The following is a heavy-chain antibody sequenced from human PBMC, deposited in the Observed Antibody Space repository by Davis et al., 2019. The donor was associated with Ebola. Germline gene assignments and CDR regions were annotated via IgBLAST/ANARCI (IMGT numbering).Heavy chain of an antibody. CDR3: ARDASIAARSLDY. J-gene: IGHJ4*02. CDR2: ISSSSSYI. V-gene: IGHV3-11*06. Sequence: GGSLRLSCAASGFTFSVYYMSWIRQPPGKGLEWVPSISSSSSYIYYAASVKGRFTISRDNAKNSLYLQMNSLRAEDTAVYYCARDASIAARSLDYWGQGTLVTVSS. CDR1: GFTFSVYY. D-gene: IGHD6-6*01.